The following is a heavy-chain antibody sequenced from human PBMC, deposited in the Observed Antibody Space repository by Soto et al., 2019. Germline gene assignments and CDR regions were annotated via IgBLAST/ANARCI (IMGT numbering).Heavy chain of an antibody. D-gene: IGHD6-6*01. CDR1: VDSVSSNSAA. J-gene: IGHJ6*02. Sequence: PSQTLSLTCAISVDSVSSNSAAWNWIRQSPSRGLEWLGRTYYRSKWYNDYAVSVKSRITINPDTSKNQFSLQLNSVTPEDTAVYYCARAKMEQLVLYYYYGMDVWGQGTTVTVSS. V-gene: IGHV6-1*01. CDR2: TYYRSKWYN. CDR3: ARAKMEQLVLYYYYGMDV.